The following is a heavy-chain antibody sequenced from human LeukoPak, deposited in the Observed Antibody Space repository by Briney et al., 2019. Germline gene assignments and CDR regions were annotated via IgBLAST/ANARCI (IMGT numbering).Heavy chain of an antibody. V-gene: IGHV1-69*04. Sequence: SVKVSCKASGGTFSSYAISWVRQAPGQGLEWMGRIIPILGIANYAQKFQGRVTITADKSTSTAYIELSSLRSEDTAVYYCAKGTYYYDSSGYSRSFYYYYMDVWGKGTTVTVSS. J-gene: IGHJ6*03. D-gene: IGHD3-22*01. CDR3: AKGTYYYDSSGYSRSFYYYYMDV. CDR1: GGTFSSYA. CDR2: IIPILGIA.